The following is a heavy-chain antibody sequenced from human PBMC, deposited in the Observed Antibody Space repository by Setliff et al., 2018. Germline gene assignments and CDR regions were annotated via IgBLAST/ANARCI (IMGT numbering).Heavy chain of an antibody. CDR3: ARDSSHFIRVLDS. Sequence: PGGSLRLSCAASEFTFSASTMSWVRQAPGKGLEWVSSISGSSSNFIYYADSVKGRFTISRDNAKNSLFLQMDNLRAEDTAQYFCARDSSHFIRVLDSWGQGTLVTVSS. V-gene: IGHV3-21*01. J-gene: IGHJ4*02. CDR2: ISGSSSNFI. D-gene: IGHD3-10*01. CDR1: EFTFSAST.